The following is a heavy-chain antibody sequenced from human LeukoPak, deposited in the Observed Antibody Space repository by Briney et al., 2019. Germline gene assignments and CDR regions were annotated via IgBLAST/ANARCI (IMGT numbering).Heavy chain of an antibody. Sequence: PGGSLRLSCAASGFTFSSYSMNWVRQAPGKGLEWVSYISSSSTIYYADSVKGRFTISRDNAKNSLYLQMNSLRAEDTAAYYCASPVVTPGPDYGMDVWGQGTTVTVSS. D-gene: IGHD4-23*01. CDR3: ASPVVTPGPDYGMDV. J-gene: IGHJ6*02. CDR1: GFTFSSYS. CDR2: ISSSSTI. V-gene: IGHV3-48*04.